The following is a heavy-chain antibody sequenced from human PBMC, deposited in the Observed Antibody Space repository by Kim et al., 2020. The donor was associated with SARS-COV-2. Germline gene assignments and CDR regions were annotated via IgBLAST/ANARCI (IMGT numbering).Heavy chain of an antibody. V-gene: IGHV3-23*01. Sequence: SVKGRFTISRDNSQNTLYLKMNSLRAEDTAVYYCAKDTSFIVVPHEAFDIWGQGTMVTVSS. CDR3: AKDTSFIVVPHEAFDI. D-gene: IGHD2-2*01. J-gene: IGHJ3*02.